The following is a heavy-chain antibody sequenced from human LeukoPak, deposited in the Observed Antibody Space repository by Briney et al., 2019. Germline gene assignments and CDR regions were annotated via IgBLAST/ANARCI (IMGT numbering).Heavy chain of an antibody. J-gene: IGHJ6*02. CDR1: GYTFTSYG. CDR3: ARIRVSQLERRGPKTDYYYYGMDV. CDR2: SIAYNGNT. D-gene: IGHD1-1*01. V-gene: IGHV1-18*01. Sequence: ASVKVSCKASGYTFTSYGISWVRQAPGQGLEWMGWSIAYNGNTNYAQKLQGRVTMTTDTSTSTAYMELRSLRSDDTAVYYCARIRVSQLERRGPKTDYYYYGMDVWGQGTTVTVSS.